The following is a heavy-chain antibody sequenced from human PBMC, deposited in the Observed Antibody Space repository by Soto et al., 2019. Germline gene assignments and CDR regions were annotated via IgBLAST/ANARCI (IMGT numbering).Heavy chain of an antibody. CDR3: ARVVFGGVIVRRRAFDI. D-gene: IGHD3-16*02. J-gene: IGHJ3*02. Sequence: RLSCAASGFTFSSYEMNWVRQAPGKGLEWVSYISSSGSTIYYADSVKGRFTISRDNAKNSLYLQMNSLRAEDTAVYYCARVVFGGVIVRRRAFDIWGQGTMVTVSS. CDR2: ISSSGSTI. V-gene: IGHV3-48*03. CDR1: GFTFSSYE.